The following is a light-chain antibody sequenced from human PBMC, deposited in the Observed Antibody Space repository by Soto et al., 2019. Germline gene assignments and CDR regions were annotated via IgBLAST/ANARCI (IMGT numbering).Light chain of an antibody. V-gene: IGLV2-14*01. J-gene: IGLJ1*01. CDR1: SSDVGGYNY. CDR2: DVS. Sequence: HSAFTQPPSVSVAPGQSSTISCPGTSSDVGGYNYVSWYQQHPGKAPKLMIYDVSNRPSGVSNRFSGSKSGNTASLTIFGLQAEDEADYYCSSYTSSSTLLYVFGTGTKVTVL. CDR3: SSYTSSSTLLYV.